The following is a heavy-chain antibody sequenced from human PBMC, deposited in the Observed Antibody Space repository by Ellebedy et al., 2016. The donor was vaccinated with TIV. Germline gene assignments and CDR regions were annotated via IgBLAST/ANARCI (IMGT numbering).Heavy chain of an antibody. Sequence: GGSLRLSXAASGFTFSRHWMSWVRQAPGKGLEWVVNIHQDGSRRDYVGSVVGRFTISRDNARNSVYLQMNSRRADDTAVYYWARDGTTSSMDIWGQGTMVTVSS. D-gene: IGHD1-1*01. V-gene: IGHV3-7*01. CDR1: GFTFSRHW. J-gene: IGHJ3*02. CDR2: IHQDGSRR. CDR3: ARDGTTSSMDI.